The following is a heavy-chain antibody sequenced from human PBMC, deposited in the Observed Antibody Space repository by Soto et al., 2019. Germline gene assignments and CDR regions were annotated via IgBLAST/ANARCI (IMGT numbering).Heavy chain of an antibody. CDR1: GYTFITYG. V-gene: IGHV1-18*01. Sequence: ASVKVSCKASGYTFITYGISWVRQAPGQGLEWMGWISSYNGNTNYAQKLQGWVTMTRDTSISTAYMELSRLRSDDTAVYYCARAEGLLHAFDIWGQGTMVTVSS. D-gene: IGHD4-17*01. J-gene: IGHJ3*02. CDR2: ISSYNGNT. CDR3: ARAEGLLHAFDI.